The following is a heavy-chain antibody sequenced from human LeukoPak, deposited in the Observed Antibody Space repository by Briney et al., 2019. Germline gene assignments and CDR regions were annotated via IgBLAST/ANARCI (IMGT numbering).Heavy chain of an antibody. D-gene: IGHD1-26*01. V-gene: IGHV3-48*01. CDR1: GFTFSSYS. J-gene: IGHJ4*02. CDR3: ARGWERGFDY. Sequence: GGSLRLSCAASGFTFSSYSMNWVRQAPGKGLEWVSYISSSSSTIYYADSVKGRFTISRDNAKNSLYLQMNSLRAGDTAVYYCARGWERGFDYWGQGTLVTVSS. CDR2: ISSSSSTI.